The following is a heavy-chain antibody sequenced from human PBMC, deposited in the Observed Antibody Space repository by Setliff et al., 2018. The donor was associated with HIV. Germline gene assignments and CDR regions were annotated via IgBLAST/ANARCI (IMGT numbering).Heavy chain of an antibody. V-gene: IGHV3-11*04. Sequence: PGGSLRLSCAASGFKFSDYHMTWIRQTPGKGLEWISYISSGSSSILYADSVKGRFIISRDNAKNSLNLQMNSLRAEDTAVYYCARWGYSRDGMDVWGQGTTVTVSS. D-gene: IGHD4-4*01. CDR2: ISSGSSSI. CDR1: GFKFSDYH. J-gene: IGHJ6*02. CDR3: ARWGYSRDGMDV.